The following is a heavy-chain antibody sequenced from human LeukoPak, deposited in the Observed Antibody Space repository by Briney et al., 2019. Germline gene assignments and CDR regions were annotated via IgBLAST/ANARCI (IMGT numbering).Heavy chain of an antibody. CDR1: GFTVSSNY. CDR2: IYSGGST. CDR3: ARRIRDGYTKADYFYY. J-gene: IGHJ4*02. V-gene: IGHV3-53*01. D-gene: IGHD5-24*01. Sequence: GGSLRLSCAASGFTVSSNYMSWVRQAPGKGLEWVSVIYSGGSTYYADSVKGRFTISRDNSKNTLYLQMNSLRAEDTAVYYCARRIRDGYTKADYFYYWGQGTLVTVSS.